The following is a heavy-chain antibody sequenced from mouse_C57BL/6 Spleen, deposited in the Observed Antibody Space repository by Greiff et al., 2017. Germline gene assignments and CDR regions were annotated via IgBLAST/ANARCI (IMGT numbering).Heavy chain of an antibody. V-gene: IGHV2-6*03. CDR1: GFSLTSYG. D-gene: IGHD1-1*01. CDR3: ARGYYYGSSWAMDY. Sequence: VQLMESGPGLVAPSQSLSITCTVSGFSLTSYGVHWVRQPPGKGLEWLVVIWSDGSTTYNSALKSRLSISKDNSKSQVFLKMNSLQTDDTAMYYCARGYYYGSSWAMDYWGQGTSVTVSS. CDR2: IWSDGST. J-gene: IGHJ4*01.